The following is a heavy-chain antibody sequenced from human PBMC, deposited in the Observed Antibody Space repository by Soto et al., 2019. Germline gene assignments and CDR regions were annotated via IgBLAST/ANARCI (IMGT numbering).Heavy chain of an antibody. J-gene: IGHJ6*02. CDR2: IIPVFGIV. Sequence: QVQLAQSGAEVKKPGSSVKVSCKASGGNLSNSAFSWVRQAPGEGLEWMGGIIPVFGIVNYAKKYQDRVTITADESTSTAYMELSSLRSDDTAVYYCGTGRIVVVGSRAYYGMDVWGQGTTVTVTS. CDR1: GGNLSNSA. D-gene: IGHD3-22*01. V-gene: IGHV1-69*01. CDR3: GTGRIVVVGSRAYYGMDV.